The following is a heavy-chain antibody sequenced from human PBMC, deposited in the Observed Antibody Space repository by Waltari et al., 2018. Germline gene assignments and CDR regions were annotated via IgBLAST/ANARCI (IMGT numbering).Heavy chain of an antibody. D-gene: IGHD3-16*01. CDR2: VYPGETDT. CDR1: GYGFDSYW. Sequence: VQLVQSGAEVKKPGESLRISCRDSGYGFDSYWIAWVRQRPGKGLEWMGHVYPGETDTRFNPSSHGQVTISSDKSVTTVYLQWSSLKTSDSGIYYCARRFMTGEGLTLNWLDPWGQGTLVTVSS. J-gene: IGHJ5*02. CDR3: ARRFMTGEGLTLNWLDP. V-gene: IGHV5-51*01.